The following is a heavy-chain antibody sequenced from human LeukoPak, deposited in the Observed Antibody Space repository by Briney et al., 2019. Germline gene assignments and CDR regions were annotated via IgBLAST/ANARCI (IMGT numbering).Heavy chain of an antibody. Sequence: GGSLRLSCAASGFTFSSYGMHWVRQAPGKGLEWVAVIWYDGSNKYYADSVKGRFTISRDNSKNTLYLQMNSLRAEDTAVYYCARAGTKGIPPNYWGQGTLVTVSS. V-gene: IGHV3-33*01. D-gene: IGHD2-21*01. CDR3: ARAGTKGIPPNY. J-gene: IGHJ4*02. CDR2: IWYDGSNK. CDR1: GFTFSSYG.